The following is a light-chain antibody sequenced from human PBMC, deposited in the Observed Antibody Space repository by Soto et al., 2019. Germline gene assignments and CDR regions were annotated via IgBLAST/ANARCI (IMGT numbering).Light chain of an antibody. CDR1: QGLVSSDGNTY. CDR3: MQATHWPPGYS. CDR2: KVS. J-gene: IGKJ2*01. V-gene: IGKV2-30*01. Sequence: DVVMTQSPLSVPVTLGQPASISCRSSQGLVSSDGNTYLHWFQQRPGQSPRRLIYKVSNRDSGVPDRFSCSGSGTDFTLKISRVEAEDVGVSCCMQATHWPPGYSFGQGTKLEIK.